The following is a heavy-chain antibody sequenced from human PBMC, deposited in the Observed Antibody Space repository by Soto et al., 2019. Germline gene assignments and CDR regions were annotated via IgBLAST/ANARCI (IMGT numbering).Heavy chain of an antibody. D-gene: IGHD2-8*02. CDR2: IYYSVNT. CDR1: GGSISSSSYY. Sequence: SETLSLTCTVSGGSISSSSYYWGWIRQPPGKGLEWIGSIYYSVNTYYNPSLKSRVTISVDTSKNQFSLKLSSVTAADTAVYYCARGGGVYYFDYWGQGTLVTVSS. J-gene: IGHJ4*02. CDR3: ARGGGVYYFDY. V-gene: IGHV4-39*07.